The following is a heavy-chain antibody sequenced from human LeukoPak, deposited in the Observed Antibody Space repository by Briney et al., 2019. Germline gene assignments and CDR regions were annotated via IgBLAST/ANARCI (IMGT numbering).Heavy chain of an antibody. J-gene: IGHJ5*02. CDR1: GFTVSSNY. D-gene: IGHD2-15*01. V-gene: IGHV4-59*02. Sequence: SGGSLRLSCAASGFTVSSNYMSWVRQPPGKGLEWIGYIYYSGSTNYNPSLKSRVTISVDTSKNQFSLKLSSVTAADTAVYYCAGSPLRGCSGGSCYLVHWFDPWGQGTLVTVSS. CDR2: IYYSGST. CDR3: AGSPLRGCSGGSCYLVHWFDP.